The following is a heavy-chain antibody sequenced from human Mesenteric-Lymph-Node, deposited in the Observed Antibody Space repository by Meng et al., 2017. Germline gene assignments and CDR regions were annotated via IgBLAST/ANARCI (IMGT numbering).Heavy chain of an antibody. CDR3: ARVSCSSTSCYRFFGWFDP. V-gene: IGHV1-46*01. CDR2: INPSGGST. J-gene: IGHJ5*02. CDR1: GYTLTELS. Sequence: ASVKVSCKVSGYTLTELSMHWVRQAPGQGLEWMGIINPSGGSTSYAQKFQGRVTMTRDTSTSTVYMELSSLRSEDTAVYYCARVSCSSTSCYRFFGWFDPWGQGTLVTVSS. D-gene: IGHD2-2*01.